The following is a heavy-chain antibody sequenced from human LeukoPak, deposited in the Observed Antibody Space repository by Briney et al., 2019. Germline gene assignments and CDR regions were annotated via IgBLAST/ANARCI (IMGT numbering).Heavy chain of an antibody. J-gene: IGHJ4*02. D-gene: IGHD5-24*01. V-gene: IGHV3-23*01. CDR1: GFTFSSYA. CDR2: ISGSGYST. CDR3: AKNLSMAGFDY. Sequence: GGSLRLSCAASGFTFSSYAMNWVRQAPGKGLEWVSAISGSGYSTYYADSVKGRFTISRDNSKNTLYLQMNSPRVEDTAVYYCAKNLSMAGFDYWGQGTLVTVSS.